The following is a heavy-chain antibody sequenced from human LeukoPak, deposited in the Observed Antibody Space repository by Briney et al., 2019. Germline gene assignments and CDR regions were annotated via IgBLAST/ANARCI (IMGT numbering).Heavy chain of an antibody. J-gene: IGHJ4*02. CDR2: ISWNSGSI. CDR1: GFTFDDCA. Sequence: GGSLRLSCAASGFTFDDCAMHWVRQAPGKGLEWVSGISWNSGSIGYADSVKGRFTISRDNAKNSLYLQMNSLRAEDTALYYCAKDIAGYSSSWYAGGFDYWGQGTLVTVSS. CDR3: AKDIAGYSSSWYAGGFDY. V-gene: IGHV3-9*01. D-gene: IGHD6-13*01.